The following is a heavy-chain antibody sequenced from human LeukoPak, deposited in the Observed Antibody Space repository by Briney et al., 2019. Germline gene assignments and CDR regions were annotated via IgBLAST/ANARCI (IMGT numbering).Heavy chain of an antibody. CDR1: GESFSGYY. CDR3: TRRKTRRITMVRGATRLTYDAFDI. V-gene: IGHV4-34*01. Sequence: PSETLSFTCVVYGESFSGYYWSWIRQPPGKGLEWIGEINHSGTTNYNPSLKSRVTISVDTSKNQFSLKLTSVTAADTAVYYCTRRKTRRITMVRGATRLTYDAFDIWGRGTMVTVSS. J-gene: IGHJ3*02. D-gene: IGHD3-10*01. CDR2: INHSGTT.